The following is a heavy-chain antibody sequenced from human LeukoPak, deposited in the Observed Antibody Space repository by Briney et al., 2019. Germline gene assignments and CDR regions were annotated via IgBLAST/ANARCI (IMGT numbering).Heavy chain of an antibody. CDR2: ISAFNDHT. CDR3: ARALAVTGRGPRDFDF. D-gene: IGHD6-19*01. Sequence: ASVRVSCKASNYTFTDYGINWVRQAPGRGLGWVGWISAFNDHTYYAQRFLGRITMTTDTSTTTAHMELRSLRTDDTAVYYCARALAVTGRGPRDFDFWGQGTLVTVSS. CDR1: NYTFTDYG. V-gene: IGHV1-18*01. J-gene: IGHJ4*02.